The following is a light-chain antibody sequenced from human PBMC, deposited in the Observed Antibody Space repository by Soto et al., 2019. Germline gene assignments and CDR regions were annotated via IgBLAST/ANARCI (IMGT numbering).Light chain of an antibody. Sequence: QSALTQPPSASGSPGQSVTISCTGTSSDVGGYNFASWYQQHPGKVPKPVIYEVTKRPSGVPDRFSGSKSGNTASLTVSGLLPDDEADYYCSSFGGGNKVLFGGGTKLTVL. V-gene: IGLV2-8*01. CDR3: SSFGGGNKVL. CDR1: SSDVGGYNF. J-gene: IGLJ3*02. CDR2: EVT.